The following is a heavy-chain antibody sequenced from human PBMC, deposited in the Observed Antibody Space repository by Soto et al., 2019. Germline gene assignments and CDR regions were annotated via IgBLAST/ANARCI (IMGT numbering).Heavy chain of an antibody. D-gene: IGHD6-13*01. V-gene: IGHV3-7*01. Sequence: EVQLVESGGDLVQPGGSLRLSCAASGFTFNNFWMSWVRQAPGRGLESVANINQDGNEKYYVDSVKGRFTISRDNTKNSLYLQVNSLRAEDTAIYYWARDWYRAFDMWGQGTMVTVSS. J-gene: IGHJ3*02. CDR3: ARDWYRAFDM. CDR1: GFTFNNFW. CDR2: INQDGNEK.